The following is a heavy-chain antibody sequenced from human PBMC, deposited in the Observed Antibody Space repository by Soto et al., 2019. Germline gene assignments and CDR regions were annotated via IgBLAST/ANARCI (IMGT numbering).Heavy chain of an antibody. CDR3: ARQFGGGYDY. CDR2: IYYSGST. Sequence: PSETLSLTCTVSGGSISSSSYYWGWIRQPPGKGLEWIGSIYYSGSTYYNPSLKSRVTISVDTSKNQFSLKLSSVTAADTAVYYCARQFGGGYDYSGQGTLVTVSS. CDR1: GGSISSSSYY. J-gene: IGHJ4*02. V-gene: IGHV4-39*01. D-gene: IGHD2-15*01.